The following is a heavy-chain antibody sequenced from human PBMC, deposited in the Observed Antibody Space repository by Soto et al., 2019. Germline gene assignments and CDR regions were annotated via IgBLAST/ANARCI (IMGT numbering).Heavy chain of an antibody. Sequence: QVQLQESGPGLVKPSETLSLTCTVSGGSISSYYWSWIRQPPGKGLEWIGYIYYSGSTNYNPSLKSRVTISVDPSKNQFSRKLSSVTAADTAVYYCARPHGGSSGWDNWFDPWGQGTLVTVSS. D-gene: IGHD6-25*01. CDR2: IYYSGST. V-gene: IGHV4-59*01. CDR3: ARPHGGSSGWDNWFDP. J-gene: IGHJ5*02. CDR1: GGSISSYY.